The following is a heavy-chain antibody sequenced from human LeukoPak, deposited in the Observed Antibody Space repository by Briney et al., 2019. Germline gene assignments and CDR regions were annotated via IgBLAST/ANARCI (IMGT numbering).Heavy chain of an antibody. CDR3: ARDFVFGEYLYYFDY. J-gene: IGHJ4*02. Sequence: ASVKVSCKASGYTFTGYYMHWVRQAPGQGLEWMGWINPNSGGTNYAQKFQGRVTMTRDTSISTAYMELSRLRSDDTAVYYCARDFVFGEYLYYFDYWGQGTLVTVSS. D-gene: IGHD3-10*01. CDR2: INPNSGGT. V-gene: IGHV1-2*02. CDR1: GYTFTGYY.